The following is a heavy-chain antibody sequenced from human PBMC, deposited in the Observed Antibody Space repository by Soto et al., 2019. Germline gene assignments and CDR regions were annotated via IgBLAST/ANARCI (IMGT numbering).Heavy chain of an antibody. V-gene: IGHV1-2*04. CDR3: ARDMGITMVRGVILSYNWFDP. Sequence: GASVKVSCKASGYTFTSYGISWVRQAPGQGLEWMGWINPNSGGTNYAQKFQGWVTMTRDTSISTAYMELSRLRSDDTAVYYCARDMGITMVRGVILSYNWFDPWGQGTLVTVSS. J-gene: IGHJ5*02. CDR1: GYTFTSYG. D-gene: IGHD3-10*01. CDR2: INPNSGGT.